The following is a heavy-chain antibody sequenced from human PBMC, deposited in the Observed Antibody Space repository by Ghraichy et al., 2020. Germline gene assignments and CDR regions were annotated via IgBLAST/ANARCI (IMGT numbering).Heavy chain of an antibody. J-gene: IGHJ4*02. CDR2: ISGGGGST. V-gene: IGHV3-23*01. D-gene: IGHD4-17*01. CDR1: GFTFSSYA. Sequence: GGSLRLSCAASGFTFSSYAMNWVRQAPGKGLEWVSRISGGGGSTYYADSVKGRFTISRDNSKNTLYLQMNSLRAEDTAVYYCAKGNDYGYFDYWGQGTLVTVSS. CDR3: AKGNDYGYFDY.